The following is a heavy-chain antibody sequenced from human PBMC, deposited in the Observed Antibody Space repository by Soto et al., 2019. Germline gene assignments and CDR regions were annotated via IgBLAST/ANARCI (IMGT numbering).Heavy chain of an antibody. D-gene: IGHD1-26*01. CDR2: IYYSGST. Sequence: QVQLQESGPGLVKPSETLSLTCTVSGGSISSYYWSWIRQPPGKGLEWSGYIYYSGSTNYNPSLKSRVTISVDTSKNQFSLKLSSVTAAVTAVYYCARRWGRTFDYWGQGTLVTVSS. CDR3: ARRWGRTFDY. V-gene: IGHV4-59*08. J-gene: IGHJ4*02. CDR1: GGSISSYY.